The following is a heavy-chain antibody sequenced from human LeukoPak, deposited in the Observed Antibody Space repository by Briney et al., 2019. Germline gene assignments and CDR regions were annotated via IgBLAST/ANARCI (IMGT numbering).Heavy chain of an antibody. V-gene: IGHV3-74*01. Sequence: GGSLRLSCAASGFTFSTYWMHWVRHAPGERLVWVSDVSPDGVSTAYADSVKGRFTISRDNAKNTLYLQMNSLRAEDTAVYYCTRTLCSSTSNCFDYWGQGTLVAVSS. CDR1: GFTFSTYW. D-gene: IGHD2-2*01. CDR2: VSPDGVST. J-gene: IGHJ4*02. CDR3: TRTLCSSTSNCFDY.